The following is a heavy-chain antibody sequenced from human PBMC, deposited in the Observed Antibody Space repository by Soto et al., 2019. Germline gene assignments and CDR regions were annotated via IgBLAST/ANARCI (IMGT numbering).Heavy chain of an antibody. V-gene: IGHV1-24*01. CDR1: GHTLTELS. Sequence: ASVNVSCKVSGHTLTELSMHWVRQAPGKGLEWMGGFDPEDGETIYAQKFQGRVTMTEYTSTATAYMELSTLGSEDTAVYYCATVRNPGGAFDICG. CDR2: FDPEDGET. D-gene: IGHD3-10*01. CDR3: ATVRNPGGAFDI. J-gene: IGHJ3*02.